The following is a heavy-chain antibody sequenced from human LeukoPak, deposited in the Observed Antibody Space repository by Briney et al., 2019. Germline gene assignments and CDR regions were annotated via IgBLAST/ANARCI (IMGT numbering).Heavy chain of an antibody. CDR3: ARSPEGYNLDY. D-gene: IGHD5-24*01. J-gene: IGHJ4*02. CDR2: IYHSGST. CDR1: GGSISSGGYY. Sequence: PSETLSLTCTVSGGSISSGGYYWSWIRQPPGKGLEWIGYIYHSGSTYYNPSLKSRVTISVDRSKNQFSLKLSSVTAADTAVYYCARSPEGYNLDYWGQGTLVTVSS. V-gene: IGHV4-30-2*01.